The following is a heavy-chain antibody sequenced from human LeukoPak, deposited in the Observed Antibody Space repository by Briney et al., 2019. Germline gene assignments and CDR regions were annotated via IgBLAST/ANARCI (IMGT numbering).Heavy chain of an antibody. Sequence: EASVKVSCKASGYTFTGYYMHWVRQAPGQGLEWMGWINPNSGGTNYAQKFQGRVTMTRDTSISTAYMELSRLRSDDTAVYYCARDVGTDIVVVPAAIRGSFDYWGQGTLVTVSS. D-gene: IGHD2-2*01. J-gene: IGHJ4*02. CDR2: INPNSGGT. CDR1: GYTFTGYY. V-gene: IGHV1-2*02. CDR3: ARDVGTDIVVVPAAIRGSFDY.